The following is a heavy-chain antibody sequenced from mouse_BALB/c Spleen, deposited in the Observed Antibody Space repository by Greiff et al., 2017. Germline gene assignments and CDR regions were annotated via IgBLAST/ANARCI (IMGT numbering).Heavy chain of an antibody. CDR1: GFSLTSYG. CDR2: IWAGGST. D-gene: IGHD4-1*01. Sequence: QVQLQQSGPGLVAPSQSLSITCTVSGFSLTSYGVHWVRQPPGKGLEWLGVIWAGGSTNYNSALMSRLSISKDNSKSQVFLKMNSLQTDDTAMYYCARTGNGFAYWGQGTLVTVSA. J-gene: IGHJ3*01. CDR3: ARTGNGFAY. V-gene: IGHV2-9*02.